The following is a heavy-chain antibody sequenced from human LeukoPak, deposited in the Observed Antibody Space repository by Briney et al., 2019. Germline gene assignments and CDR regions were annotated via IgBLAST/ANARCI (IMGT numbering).Heavy chain of an antibody. J-gene: IGHJ4*02. CDR3: ARGYCTNAVCSLGPTQA. CDR2: IYYSGST. V-gene: IGHV4-39*07. CDR1: GGSISSSSYY. D-gene: IGHD2-8*01. Sequence: SETLSLTRTVSGGSISSSSYYWGWIRQPPGKGLEWIGSIYYSGSTYYNPSLKSRVTISVDTSKNQFSLKLSSVTAADTAVYYCARGYCTNAVCSLGPTQAWGQGTLVTVSS.